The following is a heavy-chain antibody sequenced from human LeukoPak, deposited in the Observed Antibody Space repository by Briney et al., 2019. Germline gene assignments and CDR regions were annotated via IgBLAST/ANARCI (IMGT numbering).Heavy chain of an antibody. D-gene: IGHD3-22*01. CDR1: GDSISSSTYY. CDR2: IFYSEST. J-gene: IGHJ6*03. Sequence: SETLSLTCTVSGDSISSSTYYWGWIRQPPGKGLEWIGSIFYSESTYYNPSLKGRVTISVDTSKNQFSLKLSSVTAADTAVYYCHMVMSSHYQMDVWGKGTTVTVSS. CDR3: HMVMSSHYQMDV. V-gene: IGHV4-39*07.